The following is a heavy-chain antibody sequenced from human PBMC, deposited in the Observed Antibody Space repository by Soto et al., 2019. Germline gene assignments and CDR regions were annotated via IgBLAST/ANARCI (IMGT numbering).Heavy chain of an antibody. CDR2: IDWDDDK. V-gene: IGHV2-70*01. CDR3: ARSRPYCTNGVCYRGYNWFDP. J-gene: IGHJ5*02. D-gene: IGHD2-8*01. Sequence: SGPTLVNPTQTLTLTCTFSGFSLSTSGMCVSWIRQPPGKALEWLALIDWDDDKYYSTSLKTRLTISKDTSKNQVVLTMTNMGPVDTATYYCARSRPYCTNGVCYRGYNWFDPWGQGTLVTVSS. CDR1: GFSLSTSGMC.